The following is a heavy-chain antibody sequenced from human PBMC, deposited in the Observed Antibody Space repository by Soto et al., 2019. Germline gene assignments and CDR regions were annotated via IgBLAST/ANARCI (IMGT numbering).Heavy chain of an antibody. CDR3: AYSSGWYRHDV. Sequence: QVQLQESGPGLVKPSGTLSLTCAVSGDSISSPKWWTWLRQPPGKGLEWIGDLLHSGTTNYNPSLKGRVILSVDKSPTLFSLSLTSVTAANTAIYYCAYSSGWYRHDVWGQGTSVTVSS. D-gene: IGHD6-19*01. V-gene: IGHV4-4*02. CDR2: LLHSGTT. CDR1: GDSISSPKW. J-gene: IGHJ3*01.